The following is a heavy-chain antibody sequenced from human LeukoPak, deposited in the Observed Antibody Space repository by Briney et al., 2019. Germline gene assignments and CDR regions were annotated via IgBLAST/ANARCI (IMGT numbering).Heavy chain of an antibody. CDR2: ISSSSTI. V-gene: IGHV3-48*04. CDR1: GFTFSSYS. CDR3: ATGPTYYYDSSGYGYFDY. J-gene: IGHJ4*02. D-gene: IGHD3-22*01. Sequence: GGSLRLSCAASGFTFSSYSMNWVRQAPGKGLEGVSYISSSSTIYYSDSVKGRFTISRDNAKNSLYLQMNSLRAEDTAVYYCATGPTYYYDSSGYGYFDYWGQGTLVTVSS.